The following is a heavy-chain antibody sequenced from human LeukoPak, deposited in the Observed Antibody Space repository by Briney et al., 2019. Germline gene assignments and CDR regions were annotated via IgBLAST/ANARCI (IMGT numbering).Heavy chain of an antibody. D-gene: IGHD6-19*01. V-gene: IGHV1-2*02. CDR1: GYTFTGYY. J-gene: IGHJ4*02. CDR2: INPNSGGT. Sequence: ASVKVSCKASGYTFTGYYMLWVRQAPGQGLEWMGWINPNSGGTNYAQKFQGRVTMTRDTSISTAYMELSRLRSDDTAVYYCARIYGGWYRGSFDYWGQGTLVTVSS. CDR3: ARIYGGWYRGSFDY.